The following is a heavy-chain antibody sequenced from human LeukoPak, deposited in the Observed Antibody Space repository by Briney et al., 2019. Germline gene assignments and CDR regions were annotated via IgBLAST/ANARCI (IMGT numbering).Heavy chain of an antibody. CDR2: IYHSGST. Sequence: SSGTLSLTCAVSGGSISSSNWWSWVRQPPGKGLEWIGEIYHSGSTNYNPSLKSRVTISVDKSKNQFSLKLTSVTAADTAVYHCARLYSSSWSHYFDHWGQGTLVTVSS. V-gene: IGHV4-4*02. D-gene: IGHD6-13*01. CDR3: ARLYSSSWSHYFDH. J-gene: IGHJ4*02. CDR1: GGSISSSNW.